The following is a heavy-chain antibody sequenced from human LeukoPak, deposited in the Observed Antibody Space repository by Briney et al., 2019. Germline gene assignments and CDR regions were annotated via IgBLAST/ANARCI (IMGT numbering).Heavy chain of an antibody. V-gene: IGHV3-30*02. Sequence: GGSLRLSCAASGCTFSSYGMHWVRKPPGKGLEWVAFIRYDGSNKYYADSVKGRFTIYRDNSTNTLYLQMNSLRAEDTAVYYCAKDLGYSGYDPLGLWGQGTLVTVSS. CDR3: AKDLGYSGYDPLGL. D-gene: IGHD5-12*01. CDR2: IRYDGSNK. J-gene: IGHJ4*02. CDR1: GCTFSSYG.